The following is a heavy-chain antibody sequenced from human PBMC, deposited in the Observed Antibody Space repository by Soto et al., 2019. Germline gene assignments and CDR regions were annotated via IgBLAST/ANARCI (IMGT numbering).Heavy chain of an antibody. J-gene: IGHJ5*02. CDR3: AKMGSYYDSSGSPYNWFDP. CDR2: ISSGGCSP. V-gene: IGHV3-23*01. Sequence: GSLRLSCAASGFTFSNYAMSWVRQAPWRGLEWVSFISSGGCSPYNADSVKGRFTISKDNSKNTLYLQMNSLRAEDTAVYYCAKMGSYYDSSGSPYNWFDPWGQGTLVTVSS. D-gene: IGHD3-22*01. CDR1: GFTFSNYA.